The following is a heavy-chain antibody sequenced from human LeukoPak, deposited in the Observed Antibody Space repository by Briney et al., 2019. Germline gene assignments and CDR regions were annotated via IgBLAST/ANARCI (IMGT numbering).Heavy chain of an antibody. CDR1: GYPFITYE. D-gene: IGHD1-14*01. V-gene: IGHV1-8*01. CDR2: VHPNSGST. Sequence: ASVKVSCTTSGYPFITYEINWVRQAAGQGLEWMGWVHPNSGSTDYAQEFQGRVTMTRDTSKSTAYMELSSLRSDDTAVYFCTRGPRNDPWGQGTLVTVSS. CDR3: TRGPRNDP. J-gene: IGHJ5*02.